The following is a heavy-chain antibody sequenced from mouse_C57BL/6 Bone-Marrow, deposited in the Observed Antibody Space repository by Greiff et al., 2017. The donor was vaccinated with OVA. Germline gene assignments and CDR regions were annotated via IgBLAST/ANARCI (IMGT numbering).Heavy chain of an antibody. D-gene: IGHD2-2*01. CDR1: GYTFTSYW. J-gene: IGHJ4*01. CDR3: ARWFSRAMDY. CDR2: IDPSDSYT. Sequence: QVQLQQSGAELVMPGASVKLSCKASGYTFTSYWMHWVKQRPGQGLEWIGEIDPSDSYTNYNQKFKGKSTLTVDKSSSTAYMQLSSLTSEDSAVYYCARWFSRAMDYWGQGTSVTVSS. V-gene: IGHV1-69*01.